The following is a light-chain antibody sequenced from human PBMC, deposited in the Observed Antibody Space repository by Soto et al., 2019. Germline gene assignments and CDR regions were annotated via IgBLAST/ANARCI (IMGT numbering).Light chain of an antibody. CDR1: QSVSSY. CDR3: QQRSNWLT. CDR2: DAS. V-gene: IGKV3-11*01. J-gene: IGKJ4*01. Sequence: EIVLTQSPATLSSSPGERATLSCRASQSVSSYLAWYQQKSGQAPMLLIYDASNRATGIPARFSGSGSGTDFTITISSLEPEDFAVYYCQQRSNWLTFGGGTKVEIK.